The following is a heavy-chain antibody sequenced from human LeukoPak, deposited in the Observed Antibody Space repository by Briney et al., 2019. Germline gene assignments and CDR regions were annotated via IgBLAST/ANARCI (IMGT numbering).Heavy chain of an antibody. Sequence: GGSLRLSCATSGFTFSRYAMTWVRQAPGKGLEWVSIISDSGGSPYYADSVKGRFTITRDNSKNTLYLQMNSLRAEDTAIYYCASSGSYYFPFDYWGQGTLVTVSS. V-gene: IGHV3-23*01. CDR2: ISDSGGSP. CDR3: ASSGSYYFPFDY. CDR1: GFTFSRYA. D-gene: IGHD3-10*01. J-gene: IGHJ4*02.